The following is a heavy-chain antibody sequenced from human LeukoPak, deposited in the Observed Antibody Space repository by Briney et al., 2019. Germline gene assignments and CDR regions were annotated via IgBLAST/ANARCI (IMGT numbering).Heavy chain of an antibody. CDR3: AKVGYGSGWSWDY. Sequence: GGSLRLSCAGSGFPFSSHGMNWVRQAPGKGLEWVSGISPGGPTYYADSVKGRFTISRADSKNTVYLQMNSLKAEDTAVYYCAKVGYGSGWSWDYWGQGTLVTVSS. J-gene: IGHJ4*02. CDR2: ISPGGPT. D-gene: IGHD6-19*01. V-gene: IGHV3-23*01. CDR1: GFPFSSHG.